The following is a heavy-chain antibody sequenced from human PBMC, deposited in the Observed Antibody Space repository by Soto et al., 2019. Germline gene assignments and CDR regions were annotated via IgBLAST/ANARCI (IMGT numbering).Heavy chain of an antibody. D-gene: IGHD6-13*01. V-gene: IGHV3-9*01. J-gene: IGHJ4*02. CDR2: ISWNSGSI. Sequence: GGSLRLSCAASGFTFDDYAMHWVRQAPGKGLEWVSGISWNSGSIGYADSVKGRFTISRDNAKNSLYLQMNSPRAEDTALYYCAKARSAAAGPFDYWGQGT. CDR1: GFTFDDYA. CDR3: AKARSAAAGPFDY.